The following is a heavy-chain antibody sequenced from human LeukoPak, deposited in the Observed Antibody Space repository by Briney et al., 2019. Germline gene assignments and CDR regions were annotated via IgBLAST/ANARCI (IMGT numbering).Heavy chain of an antibody. Sequence: GGSLRLSCAASGFVVSTNYMTWVRQPPGKGLEWVSVIYKDGRTFYTDSVKGRFTISRDNSKNTVYLQMSSLRVEDTAVYYCAKDLWEDGSGTYAFDIWGQGTMVTVSS. CDR1: GFVVSTNY. J-gene: IGHJ3*02. CDR3: AKDLWEDGSGTYAFDI. CDR2: IYKDGRT. V-gene: IGHV3-53*01. D-gene: IGHD3-10*01.